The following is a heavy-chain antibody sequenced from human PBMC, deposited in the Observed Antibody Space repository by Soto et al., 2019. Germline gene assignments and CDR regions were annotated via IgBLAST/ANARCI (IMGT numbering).Heavy chain of an antibody. Sequence: VASVKVSCKASGYTFTSYDINWVRQATGQGLEWMGWMNPNSGNTGYAQKFQGRVTMTRNTSISTAYMELSSLRSEDTAVYYCARGLWAFYGLLYGMDVWGQGTTVTVSS. CDR2: MNPNSGNT. J-gene: IGHJ6*02. CDR1: GYTFTSYD. V-gene: IGHV1-8*01. CDR3: ARGLWAFYGLLYGMDV. D-gene: IGHD1-26*01.